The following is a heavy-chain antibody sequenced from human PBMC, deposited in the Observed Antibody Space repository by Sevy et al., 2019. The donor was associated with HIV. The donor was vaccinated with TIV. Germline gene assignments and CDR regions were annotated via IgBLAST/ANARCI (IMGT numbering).Heavy chain of an antibody. V-gene: IGHV4-61*01. CDR2: IYYSGNT. D-gene: IGHD5-18*01. CDR3: ARDPSEEGFSYGPFDS. J-gene: IGHJ5*01. Sequence: SETLSLTCIVSSGSVSSGNNYWSWIRQPPGKGLEWIGYIYYSGNTKYNPSLKSRVTISIDTSKNQFSLNLTSVTAAETAGYYCARDPSEEGFSYGPFDSWGQGILVTVSS. CDR1: SGSVSSGNNY.